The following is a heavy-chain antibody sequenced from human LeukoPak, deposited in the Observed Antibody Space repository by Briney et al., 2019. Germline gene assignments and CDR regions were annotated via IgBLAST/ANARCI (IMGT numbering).Heavy chain of an antibody. CDR3: AKDLGRWELRGYFDY. V-gene: IGHV3-23*01. D-gene: IGHD1-26*01. J-gene: IGHJ4*02. CDR2: ISGSGGST. CDR1: GFTFSSYA. Sequence: PGGSLRLSCAASGFTFSSYAMSWVRQAPGKGLEWVSAISGSGGSTYYADSVKGRFTISRDNSKNTLYLQMNSLRAEDTAVYYCAKDLGRWELRGYFDYWGQGTLVTVSS.